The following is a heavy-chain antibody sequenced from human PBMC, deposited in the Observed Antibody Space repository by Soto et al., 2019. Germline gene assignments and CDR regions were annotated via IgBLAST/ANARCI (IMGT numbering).Heavy chain of an antibody. CDR3: ARLMGTSFDL. V-gene: IGHV3-72*01. D-gene: IGHD2-8*01. Sequence: XESLRLSCAASGFIFSDHHMDWVRQPPGKGLEWVGRARNGAHSHTTAYAASVKGRFAISRDDSKNSLSLQMNSLKTEDTAVYFCARLMGTSFDLWGPGTLVTVSS. CDR2: ARNGAHSHTT. J-gene: IGHJ4*02. CDR1: GFIFSDHH.